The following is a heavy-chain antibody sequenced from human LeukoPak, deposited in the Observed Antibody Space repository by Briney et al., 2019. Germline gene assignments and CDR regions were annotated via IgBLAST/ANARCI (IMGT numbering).Heavy chain of an antibody. CDR3: AKGVGTAAAGPGVFDY. CDR1: GFTFSNYA. D-gene: IGHD6-13*01. CDR2: ISGNGGTT. Sequence: GGSLRLSCAASGFTFSNYAMSWVRQGPGKGLEWVSAISGNGGTTYYADSVKGRFTISRDNSENTLYLQMNSLRAEDTAVYYCAKGVGTAAAGPGVFDYWGQGTLVTVSS. J-gene: IGHJ4*02. V-gene: IGHV3-23*01.